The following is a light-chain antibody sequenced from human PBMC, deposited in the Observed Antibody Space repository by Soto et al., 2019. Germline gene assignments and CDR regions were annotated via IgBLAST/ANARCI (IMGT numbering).Light chain of an antibody. CDR1: QSVSSR. J-gene: IGKJ5*01. CDR2: GAS. CDR3: QHYVERSPST. Sequence: EIVMTQSPGTLSLSPGERATLSCRASQSVSSRLAWYQQKPGQAPRLLISGASSRATGIPDRFSGSGSGTDFTLTISRREPEDFALYYCQHYVERSPSTFGQGTRLEIK. V-gene: IGKV3-20*01.